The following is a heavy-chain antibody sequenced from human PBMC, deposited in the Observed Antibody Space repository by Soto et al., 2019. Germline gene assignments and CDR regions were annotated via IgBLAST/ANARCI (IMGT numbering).Heavy chain of an antibody. CDR1: GGTFSSYA. J-gene: IGHJ4*02. CDR3: AVGSEYYYDSSGYYYFDY. D-gene: IGHD3-22*01. V-gene: IGHV1-69*01. CDR2: IIPIFGTA. Sequence: QVQLVQSGAEVKKPGSSVKVSCKASGGTFSSYAISWVRQAPGQGLEWMGGIIPIFGTANYAQKFQGRVTITADESTSTAYMELSSLRSEDTAVYYCAVGSEYYYDSSGYYYFDYGGQGTLVTVSS.